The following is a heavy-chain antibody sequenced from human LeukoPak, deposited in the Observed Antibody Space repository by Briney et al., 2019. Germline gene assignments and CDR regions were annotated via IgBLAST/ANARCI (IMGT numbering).Heavy chain of an antibody. CDR3: ARYSSSRYSSGALPDY. CDR1: GFTFSSYS. Sequence: KAGGSLRLSCAASGFTFSSYSMNWVRQAPGKGLEWVSLISSSSSYIYYADSVKGRFTISRDNAKNSLYLQMNSLRAEDTAVYYCARYSSSRYSSGALPDYWGQGALVTVSS. J-gene: IGHJ4*02. D-gene: IGHD6-19*01. CDR2: ISSSSSYI. V-gene: IGHV3-21*01.